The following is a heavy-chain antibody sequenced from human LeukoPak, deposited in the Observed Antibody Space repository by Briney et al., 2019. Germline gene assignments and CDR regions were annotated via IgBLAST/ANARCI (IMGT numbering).Heavy chain of an antibody. CDR2: INHSGST. V-gene: IGHV4-34*01. CDR3: ATSSLAYDSSGYYSPLRYYYYMDV. J-gene: IGHJ6*03. CDR1: GGSFSGYY. Sequence: PSETLSFTCAVYGGSFSGYYWSWIRQPPGKGLEWIGEINHSGSTNYNPSLKSRITISVDTSKNQFSLKLSSVTAADTAVYYCATSSLAYDSSGYYSPLRYYYYMDVWGKGTTVTVSS. D-gene: IGHD3-22*01.